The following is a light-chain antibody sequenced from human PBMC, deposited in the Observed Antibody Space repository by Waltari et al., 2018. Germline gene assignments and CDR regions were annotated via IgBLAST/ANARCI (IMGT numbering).Light chain of an antibody. J-gene: IGLJ3*02. CDR2: EVS. CDR3: CSFASGSTWV. CDR1: SSCLGSYNI. Sequence: QSALTQPASVSWSPGPSITISSTGTSSCLGSYNIFSWYQQHPGKAPKVIIYEVSKRPSGVSYRFSGSKSRNTASLTISGLQAEDEADYYCCSFASGSTWVFGGGTKLTVL. V-gene: IGLV2-23*02.